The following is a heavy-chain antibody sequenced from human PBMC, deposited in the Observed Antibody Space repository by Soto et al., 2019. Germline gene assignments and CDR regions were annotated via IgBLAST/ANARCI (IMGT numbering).Heavy chain of an antibody. Sequence: PSETLSLTCTVSGGSISSGGYYWSWIRQHRGKGLEWIGYIYYSGSTYYNPSLKSRVTISVDTSKNQFSLKLSSVTAADTAVYYCARGLNGDYYYYYGMDVWGQGTTVTVSS. CDR2: IYYSGST. CDR1: GGSISSGGYY. CDR3: ARGLNGDYYYYYGMDV. V-gene: IGHV4-31*03. J-gene: IGHJ6*02. D-gene: IGHD4-17*01.